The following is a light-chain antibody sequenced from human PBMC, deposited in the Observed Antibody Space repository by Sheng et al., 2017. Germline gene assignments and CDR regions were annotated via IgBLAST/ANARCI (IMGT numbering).Light chain of an antibody. CDR2: DAS. CDR3: QQYDNLPYT. V-gene: IGKV1-33*01. Sequence: DIQMTQSPSSLSASVGDRVTITCQASQDISNYLNWYQQKPGKAPKLLIYDASNLETGVPSRFSGSGSGTDFTFTISSLQPEDIATYYCQQYDNLPYTFGLGDQAWRSN. CDR1: QDISNY. J-gene: IGKJ2*01.